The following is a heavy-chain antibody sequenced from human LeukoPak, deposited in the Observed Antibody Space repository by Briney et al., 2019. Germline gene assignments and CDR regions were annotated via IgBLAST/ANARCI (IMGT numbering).Heavy chain of an antibody. CDR3: ARDEPPYSSGWTGGFDS. J-gene: IGHJ5*01. D-gene: IGHD6-19*01. V-gene: IGHV1-69*05. CDR2: IIPIFGTA. Sequence: SVKVSCKASGGTFTSYAISWVRQAPGQGLEWVGGIIPIFGTANYAQKFQGRVTITTDESTGTAYMELSSMRSEDTAVYYRARDEPPYSSGWTGGFDSWGQGTLVTVSS. CDR1: GGTFTSYA.